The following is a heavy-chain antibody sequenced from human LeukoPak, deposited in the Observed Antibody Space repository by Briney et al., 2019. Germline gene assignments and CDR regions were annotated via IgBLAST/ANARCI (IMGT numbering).Heavy chain of an antibody. CDR2: FRNDGHNQ. V-gene: IGHV3-30*02. CDR3: AKGTPGYSGYDPLDY. J-gene: IGHJ4*02. CDR1: GFTFSTYG. D-gene: IGHD5-12*01. Sequence: GGSLRLSCAASGFTFSTYGMHWVRQAPGKGLQWVAFFRNDGHNQYYGHSVKGRCTISRDNSKNTVFLQMNGLRAEDTAVYYCAKGTPGYSGYDPLDYWGQGTLVTVSS.